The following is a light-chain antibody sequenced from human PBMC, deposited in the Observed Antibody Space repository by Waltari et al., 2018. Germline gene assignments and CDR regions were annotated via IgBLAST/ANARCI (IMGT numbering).Light chain of an antibody. CDR3: SSYTTSSAPGV. J-gene: IGLJ1*01. Sequence: QSALTQPASVSGSPGQSITISCSGTDSDVGAYDFVSWYQQHPGKAPHLIIYEVSNRPSGIFNRFSASKSGNTASLTISGRQAEDEADYDCSSYTTSSAPGVFGTGTRVTVL. V-gene: IGLV2-14*01. CDR1: DSDVGAYDF. CDR2: EVS.